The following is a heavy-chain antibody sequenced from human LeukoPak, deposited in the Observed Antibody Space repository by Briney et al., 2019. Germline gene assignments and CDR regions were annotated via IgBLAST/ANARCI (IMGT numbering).Heavy chain of an antibody. Sequence: LSGGSLRLSCAASGFTFSDYYMSWIRQAPGKGLEWVAFIRYDGSNKYYADSVKGRFTISRDNSKNMLYLQMNSLRTEDTAVYYCAKVWVGRITILGVLDYWGQGTLVTVSS. CDR3: AKVWVGRITILGVLDY. D-gene: IGHD3-3*01. CDR1: GFTFSDYY. J-gene: IGHJ4*02. V-gene: IGHV3-30*02. CDR2: IRYDGSNK.